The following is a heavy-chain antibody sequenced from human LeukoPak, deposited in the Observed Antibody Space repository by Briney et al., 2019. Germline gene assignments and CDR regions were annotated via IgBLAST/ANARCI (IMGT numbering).Heavy chain of an antibody. Sequence: ASVKVSCKTSGYTFTDYYMNWVRQAPGQGLEWMGWINPNSGGTNYAQKFQGRASMTRDTSISTAYMELSRLTSDDTAVYYCARDASGFDPWGQGTLVTVSS. D-gene: IGHD6-6*01. CDR1: GYTFTDYY. V-gene: IGHV1-2*02. CDR2: INPNSGGT. CDR3: ARDASGFDP. J-gene: IGHJ5*02.